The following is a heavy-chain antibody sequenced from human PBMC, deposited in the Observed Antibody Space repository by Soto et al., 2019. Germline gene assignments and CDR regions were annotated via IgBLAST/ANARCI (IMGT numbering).Heavy chain of an antibody. CDR2: IKQDGSEK. V-gene: IGHV3-7*05. CDR3: ARGRENYDFWSGYHNPYYYGMEV. D-gene: IGHD3-3*01. CDR1: GFTFSSYW. J-gene: IGHJ6*02. Sequence: PGGSLRLSCAASGFTFSSYWMSWVRQAPGKGLEWVANIKQDGSEKYYGESVKGRFTISGDNAKNSLYLQLNSLRAEDTAVYYCARGRENYDFWSGYHNPYYYGMEVWGQGTTVTVSS.